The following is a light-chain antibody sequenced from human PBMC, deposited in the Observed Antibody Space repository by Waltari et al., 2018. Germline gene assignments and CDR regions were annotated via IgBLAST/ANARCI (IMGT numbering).Light chain of an antibody. Sequence: QSLLTQPPSISGAPGQRVTISCSGGSSNIGRNSVNWYEQVPGTAPKLLIFRSDQRPSGVSDRFSGSKSGTSASLTITGLLSADEADYICAALDDSLNAWIFGGGTRLTVL. CDR1: SSNIGRNS. CDR2: RSD. V-gene: IGLV1-44*01. J-gene: IGLJ3*02. CDR3: AALDDSLNAWI.